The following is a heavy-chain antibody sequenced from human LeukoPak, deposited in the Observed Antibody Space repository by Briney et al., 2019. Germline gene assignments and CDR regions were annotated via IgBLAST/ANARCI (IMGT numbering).Heavy chain of an antibody. CDR3: ARDILTALGGGN. V-gene: IGHV3-53*01. Sequence: GGSLRLACAASGFTVSSNYISWVRQAPGKGLEWVSVIHRGGRTSYAASVKGRLTISSDNSKSTLYLQLKSLRAADTAVNCWARDILTALGGGNCGQGNLGTVSS. D-gene: IGHD3-9*01. CDR1: GFTVSSNY. J-gene: IGHJ4*02. CDR2: IHRGGRT.